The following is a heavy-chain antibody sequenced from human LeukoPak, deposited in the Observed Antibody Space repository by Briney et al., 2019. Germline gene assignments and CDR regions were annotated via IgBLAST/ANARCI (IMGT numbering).Heavy chain of an antibody. Sequence: PGGSLRLSCAASGFTFDDYAMHWVRQAPGKGLEWVSGISWNSGSIGYADSVKGRFTISRDNAKNSLYLQMNSLRAEDTALYYCAKGSFSILTGYFFFDYWGQGTLVTVSS. J-gene: IGHJ4*02. CDR3: AKGSFSILTGYFFFDY. V-gene: IGHV3-9*01. CDR1: GFTFDDYA. CDR2: ISWNSGSI. D-gene: IGHD3-9*01.